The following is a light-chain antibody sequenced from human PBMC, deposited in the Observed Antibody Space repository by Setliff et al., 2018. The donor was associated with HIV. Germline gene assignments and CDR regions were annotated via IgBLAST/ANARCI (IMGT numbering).Light chain of an antibody. J-gene: IGLJ1*01. CDR2: EVT. CDR3: CSYAGSSTYV. CDR1: SSDVGSYNL. Sequence: QSALTQPASLSGSPGQSITISCTGSSSDVGSYNLVSWYQQHPGKAPKLMIYEVTERPSGVSNRFSGSKSATTASLTISGLQAEDEADYYCCSYAGSSTYVFGTGTKVTVL. V-gene: IGLV2-23*02.